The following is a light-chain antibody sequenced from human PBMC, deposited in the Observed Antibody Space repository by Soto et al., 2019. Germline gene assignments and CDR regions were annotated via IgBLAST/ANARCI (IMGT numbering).Light chain of an antibody. V-gene: IGLV1-40*01. J-gene: IGLJ1*01. CDR3: SSYAGSNNPFV. CDR2: GNR. CDR1: NSNLGAGYD. Sequence: QSVLTQPPSVSGAPGQRVTISCTGNNSNLGAGYDVHWYQQLPGAAPKLVIFGNRNRPSGVPERFSGSKSGTSASLAITGLQTEDEADYYCSSYAGSNNPFVFGTGTKVTVL.